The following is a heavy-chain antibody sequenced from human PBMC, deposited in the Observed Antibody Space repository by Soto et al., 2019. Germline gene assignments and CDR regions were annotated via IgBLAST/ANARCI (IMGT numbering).Heavy chain of an antibody. CDR3: ARERRITMVISGMDV. CDR1: GYTFTSYY. V-gene: IGHV1-46*01. CDR2: INPSGGST. J-gene: IGHJ6*02. Sequence: GASVKVSCKASGYTFTSYYMHWVRQAPGQGLKWMGIINPSGGSTSYAQKFQGRVTMTRDTSTSTVYMELSSLRSEDTAVYYCARERRITMVISGMDVWGQGTTVTVSS. D-gene: IGHD3-10*01.